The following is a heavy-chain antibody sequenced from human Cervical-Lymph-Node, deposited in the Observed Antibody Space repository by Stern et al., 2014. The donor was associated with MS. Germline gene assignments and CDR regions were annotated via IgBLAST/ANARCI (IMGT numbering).Heavy chain of an antibody. Sequence: EVQLVESGGGLVQPGGSLRLSCAASGFTVSSYSMNWVCQPPAKGLELVSYISSSRSTIYYAGSVKGRFTISRDNAKSSLDLPTNSLRAEDTAVYYCARAEDYYDSSGYLGYYFDYWGQGTLVTVSS. CDR2: ISSSRSTI. V-gene: IGHV3-48*04. CDR1: GFTVSSYS. D-gene: IGHD3-22*01. CDR3: ARAEDYYDSSGYLGYYFDY. J-gene: IGHJ4*02.